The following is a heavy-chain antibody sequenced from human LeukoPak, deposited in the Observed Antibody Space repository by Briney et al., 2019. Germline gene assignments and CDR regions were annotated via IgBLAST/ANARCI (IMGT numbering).Heavy chain of an antibody. D-gene: IGHD3-22*01. Sequence: PGGSLRLSCAASGFTFSSYWMHWVRQAPGKGLVWVSRINSDGSSTSYADSVKGRFTISRDNAKNTLYLQMNSLRAEDTAVYYCARGMIVIDAFDIWGQGTMVTVSS. V-gene: IGHV3-74*01. CDR1: GFTFSSYW. CDR2: INSDGSST. CDR3: ARGMIVIDAFDI. J-gene: IGHJ3*02.